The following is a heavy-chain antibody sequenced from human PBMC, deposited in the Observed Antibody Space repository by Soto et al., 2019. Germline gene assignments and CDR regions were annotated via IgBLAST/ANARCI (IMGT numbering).Heavy chain of an antibody. J-gene: IGHJ6*02. D-gene: IGHD3-22*01. V-gene: IGHV3-48*01. CDR3: ARDPLTYYYDCSGYYFYYGMDV. Sequence: PGGSLRLSCAASGFTFSSYSMNWVRQAPGKGLEWVSYISSSSSTIYYADSVKGRFTISRDNAKNSLYLQMNSLRAEDTAVYYCARDPLTYYYDCSGYYFYYGMDVWGRGTTVTVSS. CDR1: GFTFSSYS. CDR2: ISSSSSTI.